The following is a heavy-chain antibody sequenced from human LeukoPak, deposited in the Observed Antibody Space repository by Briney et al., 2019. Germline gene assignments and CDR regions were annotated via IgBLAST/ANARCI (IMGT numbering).Heavy chain of an antibody. D-gene: IGHD4-17*01. J-gene: IGHJ4*02. Sequence: PGRSLRLSCAASGFTFSSYGMHWVRQAPGKGLEWVAVIWYDGSNKYYADSVKGRFTISRDNSKNTLYLQMNSLRAEDTAVYYCARSPQGSYGLPHFDYWGQGTLVTVSS. V-gene: IGHV3-33*01. CDR2: IWYDGSNK. CDR3: ARSPQGSYGLPHFDY. CDR1: GFTFSSYG.